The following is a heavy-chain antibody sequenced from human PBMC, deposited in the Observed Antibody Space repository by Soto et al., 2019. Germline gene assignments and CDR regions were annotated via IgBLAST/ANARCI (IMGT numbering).Heavy chain of an antibody. CDR2: TRNKVDSYTT. D-gene: IGHD1-26*01. CDR1: GFTFSDHY. J-gene: IGHJ4*02. CDR3: ATGTVGAMDY. V-gene: IGHV3-72*01. Sequence: PGGSLRLSCAASGFTFSDHYMGWVRQAPGKGLEWVGRTRNKVDSYTTEYAASVRGRFTISRDDSKTSLYLQMNSLKTEDTALYYCATGTVGAMDYWGQGTLVTVSS.